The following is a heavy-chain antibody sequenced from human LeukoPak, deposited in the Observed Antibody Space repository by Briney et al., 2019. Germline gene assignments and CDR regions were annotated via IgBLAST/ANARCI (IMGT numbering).Heavy chain of an antibody. Sequence: TGGSLRLSCSASGFTFTYYAIHWVRQAPGKGLEWVAVISYDGDHKYYPDSVKGRFTISRDNYKNTVYLQMNSLRVEDTAVYFCAREYYSGNYYVFDYWGQGTLVTVSS. J-gene: IGHJ4*02. CDR1: GFTFTYYA. D-gene: IGHD1-26*01. V-gene: IGHV3-30-3*01. CDR2: ISYDGDHK. CDR3: AREYYSGNYYVFDY.